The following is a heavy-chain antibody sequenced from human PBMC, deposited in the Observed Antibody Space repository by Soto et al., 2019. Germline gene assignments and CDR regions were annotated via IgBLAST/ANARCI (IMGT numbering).Heavy chain of an antibody. V-gene: IGHV4-30-4*08. CDR1: GVYISSGDYH. D-gene: IGHD3-3*01. J-gene: IGHJ4*02. Sequence: SETLSLTCTVSGVYISSGDYHWSWIRQPPGKGLEWIGFVYYTGNTYYNPSLKSRVTISVDTSKNQFSLKLSSVTAADTAVYYCARSDFWSGYYTDYWGQGTLVTVSS. CDR3: ARSDFWSGYYTDY. CDR2: VYYTGNT.